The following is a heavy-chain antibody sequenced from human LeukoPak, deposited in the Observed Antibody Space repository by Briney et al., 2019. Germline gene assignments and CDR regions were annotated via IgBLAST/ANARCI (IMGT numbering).Heavy chain of an antibody. CDR3: ARGFDSRFFND. J-gene: IGHJ4*02. V-gene: IGHV3-7*01. D-gene: IGHD3-22*01. CDR1: GFSFRSYW. Sequence: GGSLRPSCVDSGFSFRSYWMSWVRQAPGKGLEWVANTKQDDSEKYYVDSVKGRFSISRDNAKNSLYLQMNSLRVEDTAVYYCARGFDSRFFNDWGQGTLVTVSS. CDR2: TKQDDSEK.